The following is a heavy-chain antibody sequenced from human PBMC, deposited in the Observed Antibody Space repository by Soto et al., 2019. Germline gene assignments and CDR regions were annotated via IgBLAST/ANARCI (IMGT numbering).Heavy chain of an antibody. D-gene: IGHD3-22*01. J-gene: IGHJ4*02. CDR3: ARGDYYDSSGYSFDY. V-gene: IGHV1-69*13. Sequence: ASVKVSCKASGGTFSSYAIRWVRQAPGQGLEWMGGIIPIYGTANYAQKFQGRVTITADESTSTAYMELSSLRSEDTAVYYCARGDYYDSSGYSFDYWGQGTLVTVSS. CDR1: GGTFSSYA. CDR2: IIPIYGTA.